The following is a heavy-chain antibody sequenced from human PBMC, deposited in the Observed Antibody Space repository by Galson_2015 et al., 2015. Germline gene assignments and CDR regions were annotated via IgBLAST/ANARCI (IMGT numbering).Heavy chain of an antibody. CDR3: ARHIVVVPAAIRLPNYGMDV. J-gene: IGHJ6*02. D-gene: IGHD2-2*01. Sequence: SVKVSCKASGGTFSSYAISWVRQAPGQGLEWMGGIIPIFGTANYAQKFQGRVTITADESTSTAYMELSSLRSEDTAVYYCARHIVVVPAAIRLPNYGMDVWGQGTTVTVSS. CDR2: IIPIFGTA. CDR1: GGTFSSYA. V-gene: IGHV1-69*13.